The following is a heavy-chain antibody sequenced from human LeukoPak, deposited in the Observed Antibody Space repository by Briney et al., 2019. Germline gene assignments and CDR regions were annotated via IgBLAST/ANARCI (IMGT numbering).Heavy chain of an antibody. CDR2: ISGSGIST. Sequence: GGSLRLSCVASGLTFNIYAMTWVRQAPGKGLEWLSAISGSGISTYHAESVKGRFTISRDNSKNTLYLQMNSLRAEDTAVYYCAREGSSGGGDYWGQGTLVTVSS. CDR3: AREGSSGGGDY. CDR1: GLTFNIYA. V-gene: IGHV3-23*01. D-gene: IGHD6-19*01. J-gene: IGHJ4*02.